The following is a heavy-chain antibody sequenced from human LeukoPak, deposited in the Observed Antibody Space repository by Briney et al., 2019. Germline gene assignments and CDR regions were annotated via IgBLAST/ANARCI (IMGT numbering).Heavy chain of an antibody. CDR2: IKQDGSEK. CDR1: GFTFSSYA. CDR3: ARDHYDYVWGSYRQLGNDY. J-gene: IGHJ4*02. D-gene: IGHD3-16*02. Sequence: PGGSLRLSCAASGFTFSSYAMSWVRQAPGKGLEWVANIKQDGSEKYYVDSVKGRFTISRDNAKNSLYLQMNSLRAEDTAVYYCARDHYDYVWGSYRQLGNDYWGQGTLVTVSS. V-gene: IGHV3-7*01.